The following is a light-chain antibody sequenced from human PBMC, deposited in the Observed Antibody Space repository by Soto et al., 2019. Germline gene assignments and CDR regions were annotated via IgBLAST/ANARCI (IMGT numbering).Light chain of an antibody. J-gene: IGLJ1*01. V-gene: IGLV2-14*01. CDR2: EVS. CDR3: SSYTTNSPFV. CDR1: SSDVGGYPY. Sequence: QSALTQPASVSGSPGQSITISCTGTSSDVGGYPYVSWYQQHPRKAPKLMIYEVSNRPSGVSNRFSGSKSGNTASLTISGLQAEDEADYYCSSYTTNSPFVFGAGTKVTVL.